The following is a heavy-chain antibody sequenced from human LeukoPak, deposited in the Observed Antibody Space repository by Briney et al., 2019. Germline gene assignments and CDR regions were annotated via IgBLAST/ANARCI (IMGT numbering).Heavy chain of an antibody. D-gene: IGHD3-9*01. Sequence: ASVKVSCKASGYTFTSYYMHWVRQAPGQGLEWMGIINPSGGSTSYAQKFQGRLTMTRDMSTSTVYMELSRLRSEDTAVYYCARDGVEFYYDILTGYYDYYYYMDVWGKGTTVTVSS. CDR3: ARDGVEFYYDILTGYYDYYYYMDV. V-gene: IGHV1-46*01. CDR1: GYTFTSYY. CDR2: INPSGGST. J-gene: IGHJ6*03.